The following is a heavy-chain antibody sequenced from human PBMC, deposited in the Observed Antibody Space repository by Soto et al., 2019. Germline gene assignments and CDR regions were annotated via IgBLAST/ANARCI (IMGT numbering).Heavy chain of an antibody. CDR2: IIPILGIA. Sequence: QVQLVQSGAEVKKPGSSVKVSCKASGGTFSSYTISWVRQAPGQGLEWMGRIIPILGIANYAQKFQGRVTINADKSTSTAYMELSSLRSEDTAVYYCARETHHAWRYLRAFRGMDVWGQGTTVTVSS. CDR3: ARETHHAWRYLRAFRGMDV. CDR1: GGTFSSYT. J-gene: IGHJ6*02. D-gene: IGHD1-20*01. V-gene: IGHV1-69*08.